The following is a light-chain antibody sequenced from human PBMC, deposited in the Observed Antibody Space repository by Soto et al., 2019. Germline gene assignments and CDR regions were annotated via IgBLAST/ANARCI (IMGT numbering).Light chain of an antibody. CDR2: AAS. CDR1: QSISSY. CDR3: QQSYSTLRT. V-gene: IGKV1-39*01. J-gene: IGKJ1*01. Sequence: DIQMTQSPFSLSASVGDGVTITCRPSQSISSYLNWYQQKPGKAPKLLIYAASSLQSGVPSRFTGSGSGTEFTLTISSLQPEDFATYYCQQSYSTLRTFGQGTKVDIK.